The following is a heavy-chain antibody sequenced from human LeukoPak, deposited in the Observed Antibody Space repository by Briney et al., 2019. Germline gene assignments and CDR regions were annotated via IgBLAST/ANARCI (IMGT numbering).Heavy chain of an antibody. Sequence: GGSLRLSCAASGFTFSDYYMSWIRQAPGKGLEWVSWISSSGFYIHYADSVKGRFTISRDNAKDSLYLQMNSLTAEDTAVYYCARDLGGIAGSRGQGTLVTVSS. J-gene: IGHJ4*02. D-gene: IGHD1-26*01. V-gene: IGHV3-11*06. CDR1: GFTFSDYY. CDR3: ARDLGGIAGS. CDR2: ISSSGFYI.